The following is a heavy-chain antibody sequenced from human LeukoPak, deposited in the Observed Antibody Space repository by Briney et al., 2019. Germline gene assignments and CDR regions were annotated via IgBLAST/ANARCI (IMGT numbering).Heavy chain of an antibody. J-gene: IGHJ4*02. CDR2: ISHDGNNK. CDR1: GFPFSDYG. V-gene: IGHV3-30*03. D-gene: IGHD3-3*01. Sequence: PGGSLRLSCAASGFPFSDYGMYWVRQAPGKGLEWLAVISHDGNNKYYADSVKGRITISRDNSMNTLYLQMNSPRAEDTAVYYCARDRLPSHQDDFDYWGQGTLVTVSS. CDR3: ARDRLPSHQDDFDY.